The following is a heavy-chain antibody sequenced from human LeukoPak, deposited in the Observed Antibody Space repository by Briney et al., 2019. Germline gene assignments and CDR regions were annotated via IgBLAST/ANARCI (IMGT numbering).Heavy chain of an antibody. J-gene: IGHJ4*02. CDR1: GFTFSNAW. Sequence: PGGSLRLSCAASGFTFSNAWMSWVRQAPGKGLEWVGRIKSKTDGGTTDYAEPVKGRFTISRDDSKKTLYLQMNSLKTEDTALYYCAAVSVDYGDSSFDFWGQGTLVTVSA. D-gene: IGHD4-17*01. CDR2: IKSKTDGGTT. V-gene: IGHV3-15*01. CDR3: AAVSVDYGDSSFDF.